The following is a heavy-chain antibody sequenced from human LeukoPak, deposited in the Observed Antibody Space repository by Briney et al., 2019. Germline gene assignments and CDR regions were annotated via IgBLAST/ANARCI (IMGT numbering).Heavy chain of an antibody. D-gene: IGHD2-2*01. CDR1: GGSISSYY. CDR3: AREAYCSSTSCYLYYYGMDV. CDR2: IYTSGST. Sequence: SETLSLTCTVSGGSISSYYWSWIRQPAGKGLEWIGRIYTSGSTNYDPSLKSRVTMSVDTSKNQFSLKLSSVTAADTAVYYCAREAYCSSTSCYLYYYGMDVWGQGTTVTVSS. J-gene: IGHJ6*02. V-gene: IGHV4-4*07.